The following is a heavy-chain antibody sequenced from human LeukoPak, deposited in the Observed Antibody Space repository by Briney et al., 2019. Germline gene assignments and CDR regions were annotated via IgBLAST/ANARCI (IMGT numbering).Heavy chain of an antibody. D-gene: IGHD5-18*01. CDR2: INPNSGGT. Sequence: ASVKVSCKASGYTFTGYYMHWVRQAPGQGLERMGRINPNSGGTNYAQKFQGRVTMTRDTSISTAYMELSRLRSDDTAVYYCARAAWDTAMVTFDYWGQGTLVTVSS. CDR1: GYTFTGYY. V-gene: IGHV1-2*06. CDR3: ARAAWDTAMVTFDY. J-gene: IGHJ4*02.